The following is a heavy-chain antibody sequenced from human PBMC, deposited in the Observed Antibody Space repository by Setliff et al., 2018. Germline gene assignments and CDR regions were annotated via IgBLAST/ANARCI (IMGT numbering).Heavy chain of an antibody. CDR2: TIPMFGTT. J-gene: IGHJ6*03. D-gene: IGHD6-6*01. CDR1: GATFSSYG. CDR3: VREGEDSRSSTDYRYYMDV. V-gene: IGHV1-69*05. Sequence: ASVKVSCKASGATFSSYGISWVRQAPGQGLEWMGGTIPMFGTTEYAQKFQGRLTIITDESTNTAFMQLSSLRSDDTAVYYCVREGEDSRSSTDYRYYMDVWGKGTTVTVSS.